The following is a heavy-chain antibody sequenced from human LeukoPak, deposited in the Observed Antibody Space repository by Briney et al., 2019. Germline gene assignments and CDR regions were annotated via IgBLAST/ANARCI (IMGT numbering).Heavy chain of an antibody. D-gene: IGHD3-22*01. Sequence: GGSLRLSCAASGFPFSNYGMNWVRQAPGKGLEWVAVIAYDGGNKYYADSVKGRFTISRDNSKNTLFLQMNSLRAEDTAVYYCARDSSPWYYYDRSGSNGFDPWGQGTLVTVSS. CDR1: GFPFSNYG. CDR3: ARDSSPWYYYDRSGSNGFDP. J-gene: IGHJ5*02. V-gene: IGHV3-30*03. CDR2: IAYDGGNK.